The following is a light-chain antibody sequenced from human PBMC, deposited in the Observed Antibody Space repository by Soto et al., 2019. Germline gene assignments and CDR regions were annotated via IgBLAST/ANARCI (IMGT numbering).Light chain of an antibody. CDR1: SSNIGSNT. CDR3: AVWDDNLNERV. J-gene: IGLJ1*01. Sequence: QSVLTQPPSASGTPGQRVTISCSGSSSNIGSNTRNWYQQLPGTAPKLIIYSNNQRPSGVPNRFSGSKSGTSASLAIRGLQYEDEDDYYCAVWDDNLNERVFGPGTKVTVL. V-gene: IGLV1-44*01. CDR2: SNN.